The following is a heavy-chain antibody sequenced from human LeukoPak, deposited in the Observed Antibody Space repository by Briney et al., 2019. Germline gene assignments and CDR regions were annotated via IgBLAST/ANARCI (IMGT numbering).Heavy chain of an antibody. CDR1: GFTFSSYG. J-gene: IGHJ4*02. Sequence: GGSLRLSCAASGFTFSSYGMHWVRQAPGKGLEWVAVIWYDGSNKYYADSAKGRFTISRDNSKNTLYLQMNSLRAEHTAVYYCARDGHDYGDSPYYFDYWGQGTLVTVSS. V-gene: IGHV3-33*01. CDR2: IWYDGSNK. D-gene: IGHD4-17*01. CDR3: ARDGHDYGDSPYYFDY.